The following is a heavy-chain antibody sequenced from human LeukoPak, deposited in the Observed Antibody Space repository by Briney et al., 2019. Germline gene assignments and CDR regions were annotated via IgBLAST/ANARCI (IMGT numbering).Heavy chain of an antibody. Sequence: PAGSLRLSCAASGFTFSSYAMSWVRQAPGKGLEWVSGISGSGGSTNYADSVHGRFTISRDNSKNTLYLQMNSLRAEDTAVYYCAKKFYSESSGLKQARTLDYGGQGTLVTVSS. D-gene: IGHD3-22*01. J-gene: IGHJ4*02. CDR3: AKKFYSESSGLKQARTLDY. CDR2: ISGSGGST. CDR1: GFTFSSYA. V-gene: IGHV3-23*01.